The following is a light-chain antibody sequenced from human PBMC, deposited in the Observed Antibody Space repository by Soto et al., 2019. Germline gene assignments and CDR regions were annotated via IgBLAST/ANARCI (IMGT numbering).Light chain of an antibody. CDR3: QQYRT. V-gene: IGKV1-5*01. J-gene: IGKJ1*01. CDR2: DAS. CDR1: QSISRW. Sequence: DIQMTQSPSTLSASVGDRVTITCRASQSISRWVAWYQQKPGKAPKLLIYDASSLESGVPSRFSGSGSGTEFTLTISSLQPDDFATYYCQQYRTFGQGTKVEIK.